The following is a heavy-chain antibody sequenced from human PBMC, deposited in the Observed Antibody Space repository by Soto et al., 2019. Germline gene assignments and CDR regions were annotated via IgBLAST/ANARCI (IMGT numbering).Heavy chain of an antibody. CDR1: GYTFTGYY. CDR2: INPNSGGT. J-gene: IGHJ4*02. V-gene: IGHV1-2*02. Sequence: ASVKVSCKASGYTFTGYYMHWVRQAPGQGLEWMGWINPNSGGTNYAQKFQGRVTMTRDTSISTAYMELSRLRSDDTAVYYCARDSPGGSSGYYYVYWGQGTLVTVSS. CDR3: ARDSPGGSSGYYYVY. D-gene: IGHD3-22*01.